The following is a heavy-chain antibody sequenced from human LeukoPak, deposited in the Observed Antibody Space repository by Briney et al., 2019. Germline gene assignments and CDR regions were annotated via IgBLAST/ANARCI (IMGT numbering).Heavy chain of an antibody. D-gene: IGHD3-10*01. CDR3: ASYGSGNL. J-gene: IGHJ5*02. CDR1: GFTFSSFE. Sequence: PGGSLRLSCVASGFTFSSFEMNWVRQAPGKGLEWISYISSSGNTISYADSVKGRFTISRDNANNSLHLQMNSLRVEDTAFYHCASYGSGNLWGQGTLVTVSS. CDR2: ISSSGNTI. V-gene: IGHV3-48*03.